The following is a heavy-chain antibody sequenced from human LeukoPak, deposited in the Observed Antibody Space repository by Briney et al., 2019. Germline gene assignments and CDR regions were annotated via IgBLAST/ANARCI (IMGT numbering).Heavy chain of an antibody. CDR3: ARQGDYDFWSGYHSSDAFDI. D-gene: IGHD3-3*01. CDR2: IYPAGSHI. V-gene: IGHV5-51*01. Sequence: GESLKISCKASSYSFTNYWIGWVRQMPGKGLEWMGIIYPAGSHIIYSPSFQGQVTISADKSISTAYLQWSSLKASDTAMYYCARQGDYDFWSGYHSSDAFDIWGQGTMVTVSS. CDR1: SYSFTNYW. J-gene: IGHJ3*02.